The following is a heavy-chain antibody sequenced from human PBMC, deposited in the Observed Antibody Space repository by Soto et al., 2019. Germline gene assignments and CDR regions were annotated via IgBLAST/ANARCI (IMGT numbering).Heavy chain of an antibody. J-gene: IGHJ4*02. CDR3: ALRREALFEVFVHFYFDH. D-gene: IGHD3-10*01. CDR1: GFSLSKSGVA. V-gene: IGHV2-5*01. CDR2: INWYDDK. Sequence: QITLEATGPTLVKPTQTLTLTCTISGFSLSKSGVAVSWIRHHPGKAPEWLALINWYDDKRYNSALEKRLSISKDYHKYEVVLTLTDVEPSYAATCCGALRREALFEVFVHFYFDHCGLGTPVTVSS.